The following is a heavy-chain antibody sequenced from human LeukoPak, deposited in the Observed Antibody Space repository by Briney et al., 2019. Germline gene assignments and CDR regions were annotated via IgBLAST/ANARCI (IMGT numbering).Heavy chain of an antibody. J-gene: IGHJ4*02. V-gene: IGHV4-4*02. D-gene: IGHD6-13*01. CDR3: TTAFGYSRD. Sequence: SETLSLTCAVSGGSISSSWWSWVRQPPGKGLEWIGEISHSGTTNYNPSLKSRVTISVEKSKNQFSLELSSVTAADTALYYCTTAFGYSRDWGQGTLVTVSS. CDR2: ISHSGTT. CDR1: GGSISSSW.